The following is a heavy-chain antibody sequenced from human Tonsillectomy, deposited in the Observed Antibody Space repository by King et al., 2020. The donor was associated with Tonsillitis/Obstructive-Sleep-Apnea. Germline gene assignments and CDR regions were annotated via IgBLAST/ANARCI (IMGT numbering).Heavy chain of an antibody. CDR2: ISGGGVST. D-gene: IGHD2-15*01. J-gene: IGHJ4*02. V-gene: IGHV3-23*04. CDR1: GFTFSSYA. Sequence: VQLVESGGGLVHPGGSLRLSCAASGFTFSSYAMSWVRQAPGKGLEWVSAISGGGVSTYYADSVKGRFTISRDNSKNSLYLQMNSLRAEDTAVYFCAKAPLGYCSGGSCYPLDYWGQGTLVTVSS. CDR3: AKAPLGYCSGGSCYPLDY.